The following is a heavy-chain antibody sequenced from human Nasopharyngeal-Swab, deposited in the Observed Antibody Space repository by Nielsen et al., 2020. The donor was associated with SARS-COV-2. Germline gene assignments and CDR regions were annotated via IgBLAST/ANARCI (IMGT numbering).Heavy chain of an antibody. CDR3: ARDFRQWGAGRAFDI. CDR1: GFTFSSYG. D-gene: IGHD3-16*01. CDR2: IWYDGSNK. J-gene: IGHJ3*02. Sequence: GGSLRLSCAASGFTFSSYGMHWVRQAPGKGLEWVAVIWYDGSNKYYADSVKGRFTISRDNSKNTLYLQMNSLRAEDTAVYYCARDFRQWGAGRAFDIWGQGTMVTVSS. V-gene: IGHV3-33*01.